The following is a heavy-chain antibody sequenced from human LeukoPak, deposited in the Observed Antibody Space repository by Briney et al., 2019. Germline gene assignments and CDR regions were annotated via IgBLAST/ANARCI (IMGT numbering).Heavy chain of an antibody. CDR1: GFTFSSYP. CDR2: ISYDGSDK. Sequence: GGSLRLSCAASGFTFSSYPMHWVRQAPGKGLEWVAVISYDGSDKYYADSVKGRFTISSDNSKNTLYLQMNSLRAEDTAVYYCASRHYDFGYYWGQGTLVTVSS. J-gene: IGHJ4*02. V-gene: IGHV3-30*04. D-gene: IGHD4-17*01. CDR3: ASRHYDFGYY.